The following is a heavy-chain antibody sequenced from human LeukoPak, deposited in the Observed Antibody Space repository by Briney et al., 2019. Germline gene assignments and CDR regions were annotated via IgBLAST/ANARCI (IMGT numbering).Heavy chain of an antibody. CDR2: INHSGST. Sequence: SETLSLTCTVSGGSISSSSYYWSWIRQPPGKGLEWIGEINHSGSTNDNPALKSRVTISVGTSKNQFSLKLSSVTAADTAVYYCARGGLYYYYGMDVWGQGTTVTVSS. J-gene: IGHJ6*02. V-gene: IGHV4-39*07. CDR1: GGSISSSSYY. CDR3: ARGGLYYYYGMDV.